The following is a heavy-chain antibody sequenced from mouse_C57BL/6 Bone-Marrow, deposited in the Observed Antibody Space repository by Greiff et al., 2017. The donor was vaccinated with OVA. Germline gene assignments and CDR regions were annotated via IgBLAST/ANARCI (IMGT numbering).Heavy chain of an antibody. D-gene: IGHD2-3*01. Sequence: QVQLQQSGAELARPGASVKMSCKASGYTFTSYTMHWVKQRPGQGLEWIGYINPSSGYTKYNQKFKDKATLTADKSSSTAYMQLSSLTSEDSAVYYCARWGWLLPQYYAMDYWGQGTSVTVSS. CDR2: INPSSGYT. V-gene: IGHV1-4*01. CDR3: ARWGWLLPQYYAMDY. J-gene: IGHJ4*01. CDR1: GYTFTSYT.